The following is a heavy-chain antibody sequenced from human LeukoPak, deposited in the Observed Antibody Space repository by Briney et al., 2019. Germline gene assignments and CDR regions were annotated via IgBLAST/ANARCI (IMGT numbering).Heavy chain of an antibody. CDR1: GFTFSSYS. Sequence: PGGSLRLSCAASGFTFSSYSMNWVRQAPGKGLEWVSSISSSSSYIYYADSVKGRFTISRDNAKNSLYLQMNSLRAEDTAVYYCAREQSEAARDQEGVFDYWGQGTLVTVSS. CDR2: ISSSSSYI. V-gene: IGHV3-21*01. CDR3: AREQSEAARDQEGVFDY. J-gene: IGHJ4*02. D-gene: IGHD6-6*01.